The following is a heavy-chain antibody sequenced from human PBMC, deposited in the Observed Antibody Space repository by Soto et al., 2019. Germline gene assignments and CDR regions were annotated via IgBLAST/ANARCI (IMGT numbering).Heavy chain of an antibody. D-gene: IGHD3-3*01. CDR2: IDHSGST. CDR3: ARLYFWSGYYFRPSRSGFEY. Sequence: KPSETLSLTCGVYGVSFSGYYWTWIRQPPGKWLEWIGEIDHSGSTNYNPSLNSRVTISVDTSKNQFSLKLNSVTAADTAVYYCARLYFWSGYYFRPSRSGFEYWGQGTLVTVSS. CDR1: GVSFSGYY. V-gene: IGHV4-34*01. J-gene: IGHJ4*02.